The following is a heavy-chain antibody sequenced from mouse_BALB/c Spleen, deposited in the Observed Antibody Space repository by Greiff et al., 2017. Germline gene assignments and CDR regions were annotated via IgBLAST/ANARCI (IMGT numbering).Heavy chain of an antibody. V-gene: IGHV8-12*01. CDR3: ARSDDYDVGAMDY. CDR1: GFSLSTSGMG. Sequence: QVTLNVSGPGILQPSQTLSLTCSFSGFSLSTSGMGVSWIRQPSGKGLEWLAHIYWDDDKRYNPSLKSRLTISKDTSSNQVFLKITSVDTADTATYYCARSDDYDVGAMDYWGQGTSVTVSS. CDR2: IYWDDDK. D-gene: IGHD2-4*01. J-gene: IGHJ4*01.